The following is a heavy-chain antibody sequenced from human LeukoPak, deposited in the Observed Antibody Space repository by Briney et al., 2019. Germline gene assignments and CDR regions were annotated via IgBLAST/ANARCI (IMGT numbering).Heavy chain of an antibody. CDR3: AKSRGWFETFDI. D-gene: IGHD3-10*01. CDR1: GFTFSSYA. J-gene: IGHJ3*02. Sequence: GGSLRLSCAASGFTFSSYAMSWVRQAPGKGLEWIAHITASSRTIEYADSVKGRFPVSRDNAQNSLYLQMDSLRAEDTAIYYCAKSRGWFETFDIWGQGTMVTVSS. V-gene: IGHV3-48*04. CDR2: ITASSRTI.